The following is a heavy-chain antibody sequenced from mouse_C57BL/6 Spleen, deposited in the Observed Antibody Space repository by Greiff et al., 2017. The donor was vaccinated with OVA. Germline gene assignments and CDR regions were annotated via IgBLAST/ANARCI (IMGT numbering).Heavy chain of an antibody. D-gene: IGHD1-1*01. CDR1: GYSFTGYY. J-gene: IGHJ4*01. CDR3: ASYYGSSYDAMDY. Sequence: VQLKESGPELVKPGASVKISCKASGYSFTGYYMNWVKQSPEKSLEWIGEINPSTGGSTYNQKFKAKATLTVDKSSITAYMQLKSLTSEGSTVYYCASYYGSSYDAMDYWGQGTSVTSSS. V-gene: IGHV1-42*01. CDR2: INPSTGGS.